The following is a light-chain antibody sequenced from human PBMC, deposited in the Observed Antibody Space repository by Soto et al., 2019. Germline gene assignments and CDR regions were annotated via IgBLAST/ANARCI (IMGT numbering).Light chain of an antibody. J-gene: IGLJ2*01. Sequence: QSALTQPASVSGSPGQSITIPCTGTSSDVGSYNLVSWYQQHPGKAPKLMIYEGSKRPSGVSNRFSGSKSGNTASLTISGLQAEDEADYYCCSYAGSSTPSVVFGGGTKLTVL. CDR2: EGS. V-gene: IGLV2-23*01. CDR3: CSYAGSSTPSVV. CDR1: SSDVGSYNL.